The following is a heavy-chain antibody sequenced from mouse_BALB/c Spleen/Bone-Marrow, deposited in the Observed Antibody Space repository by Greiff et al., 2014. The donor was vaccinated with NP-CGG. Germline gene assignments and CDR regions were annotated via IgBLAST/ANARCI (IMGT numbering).Heavy chain of an antibody. J-gene: IGHJ2*01. CDR1: GYTFTSYV. D-gene: IGHD3-2*01. V-gene: IGHV1-14*01. Sequence: HLVESGPELVKPGASVKMSCKASGYTFTSYVMHWVKQKPGQGLEWIGYINPYNDGTKYNEKFKGKATLTSDKSSSTAYMELSSLTSEDPAVYYCARPRQLGLPYYFDYWGQGTTLTVSS. CDR3: ARPRQLGLPYYFDY. CDR2: INPYNDGT.